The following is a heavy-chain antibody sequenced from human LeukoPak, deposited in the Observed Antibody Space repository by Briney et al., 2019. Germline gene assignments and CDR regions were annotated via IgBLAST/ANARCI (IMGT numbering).Heavy chain of an antibody. V-gene: IGHV1-69*13. Sequence: SVKVSCKTSGGTFRNYGLNWVRQAPGQGLEWMGGFIPILGTPKYAQNLQGRVTITADESTSTGYMELSSLRYEDTAVYYCARGLYCSRSTSCYDYGMDVWGQGTTVTVSS. J-gene: IGHJ6*02. CDR2: FIPILGTP. CDR1: GGTFRNYG. D-gene: IGHD2-2*01. CDR3: ARGLYCSRSTSCYDYGMDV.